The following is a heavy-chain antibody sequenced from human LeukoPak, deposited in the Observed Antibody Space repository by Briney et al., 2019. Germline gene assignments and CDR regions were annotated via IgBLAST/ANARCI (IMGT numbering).Heavy chain of an antibody. V-gene: IGHV3-33*01. J-gene: IGHJ6*02. D-gene: IGHD1/OR15-1a*01. CDR1: GFSLRSND. CDR2: IWHDESIK. CDR3: ARGLLNTFGVDA. Sequence: GGSLRLSCRASGFSLRSNDMIWFRQGPGKGKEWLAVIWHDESIKRYAESVMGRFTVSKENSKNTMYLQMNSLRAEDTAVYYCARGLLNTFGVDAWGQGTTVTVS.